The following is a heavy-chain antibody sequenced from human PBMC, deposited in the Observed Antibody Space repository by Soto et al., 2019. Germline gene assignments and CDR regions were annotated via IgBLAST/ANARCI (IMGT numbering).Heavy chain of an antibody. D-gene: IGHD6-19*01. CDR2: IGTAGDT. V-gene: IGHV3-13*01. Sequence: GGSLRLSCAASGFTFSNYDMHWVRQVTGKGLEWISSIGTAGDTYYAGSVRGRFTISRDNSKNTLYLQMNSLRAEDTAVYYCARRPSGWSYFDYWGQGTLVTVSS. CDR3: ARRPSGWSYFDY. J-gene: IGHJ4*02. CDR1: GFTFSNYD.